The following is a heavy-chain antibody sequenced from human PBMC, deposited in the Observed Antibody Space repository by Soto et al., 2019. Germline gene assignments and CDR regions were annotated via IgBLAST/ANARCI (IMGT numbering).Heavy chain of an antibody. CDR2: MNPGSGDT. CDR3: ARMASFGSLNWFDP. J-gene: IGHJ5*02. V-gene: IGHV1-8*01. D-gene: IGHD5-18*01. CDR1: GYIFTNND. Sequence: GASVKVSCKASGYIFTNNDVSRVRQATGQGLEWMGWMNPGSGDTGYAQKFQGRVTMTRNISIATAYMELSSLRADDTAIYYCARMASFGSLNWFDPWGQGTLVTVSS.